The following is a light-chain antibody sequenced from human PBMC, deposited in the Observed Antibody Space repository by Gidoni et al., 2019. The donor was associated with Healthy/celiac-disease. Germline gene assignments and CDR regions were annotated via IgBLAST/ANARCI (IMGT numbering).Light chain of an antibody. V-gene: IGKV1-33*01. CDR2: DAS. Sequence: DIQMTQSPSSLSASVGDRVTITCQASQDISNYLNWYQQKPGKAPKLLIYDASNLETGVPSRFGGSGSGTDFTFTISSLQPEDIGTYYCQQYDNLPITFGPGTKVDIK. J-gene: IGKJ3*01. CDR1: QDISNY. CDR3: QQYDNLPIT.